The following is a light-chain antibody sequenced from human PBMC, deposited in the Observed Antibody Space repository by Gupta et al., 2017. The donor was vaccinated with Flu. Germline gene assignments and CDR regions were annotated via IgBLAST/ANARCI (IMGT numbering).Light chain of an antibody. CDR3: QQFHNLPPT. CDR2: DTT. Sequence: PSSLSASVGDRVTITCQASQDINYYLNWYQQKPRKAPTLLIYDTTKLETGVPSRISGSGSGTEFTLTISSLQPEDIAAYYCQQFHNLPPTFGHGTRVEI. J-gene: IGKJ5*01. V-gene: IGKV1-33*01. CDR1: QDINYY.